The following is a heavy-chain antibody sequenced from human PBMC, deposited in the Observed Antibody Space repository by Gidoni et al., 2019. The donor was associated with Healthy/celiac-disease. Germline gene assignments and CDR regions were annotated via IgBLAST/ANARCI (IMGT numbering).Heavy chain of an antibody. D-gene: IGHD2-15*01. Sequence: VQLQQWGAGLLTPSETLSLTCAVYGGSFSAYYWTWIRQPPGKGLEWIGEIYHSGSPHYNPSLKSRVTIAVDTSKNQFSLKLTTVTAAETAVYYCARGLVDCSGGSCHNWFDPWGQGTLVTVSS. J-gene: IGHJ5*02. CDR3: ARGLVDCSGGSCHNWFDP. CDR2: IYHSGSP. V-gene: IGHV4-34*01. CDR1: GGSFSAYY.